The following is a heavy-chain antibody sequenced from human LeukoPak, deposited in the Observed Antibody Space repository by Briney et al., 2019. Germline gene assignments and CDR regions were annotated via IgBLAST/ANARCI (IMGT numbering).Heavy chain of an antibody. V-gene: IGHV4-4*07. Sequence: NPSETLSLTCTVSGGSISSYYWSRIRQPAGKGLEWIGRIYTSGSTNYNPSLKSRVTMSVDTSKNQFSLKLSSVTAADTAVYYCARDNWNYVEGYWFDPWGQGTLVTVSS. CDR3: ARDNWNYVEGYWFDP. CDR2: IYTSGST. J-gene: IGHJ5*02. D-gene: IGHD1-7*01. CDR1: GGSISSYY.